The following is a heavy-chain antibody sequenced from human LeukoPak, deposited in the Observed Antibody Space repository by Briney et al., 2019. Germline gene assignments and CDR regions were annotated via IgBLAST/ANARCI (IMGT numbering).Heavy chain of an antibody. CDR2: IYYSGST. Sequence: SETLSLTCTVSGGSISSYYWSWIRQPPGKGLEWIGYIYYSGSTNYNPSLKSRVAISVDTSKNQFSLKLSSVTAADTAVYYCARDYCSGGSCNVDYWGQGTLVTVSS. CDR3: ARDYCSGGSCNVDY. J-gene: IGHJ4*02. CDR1: GGSISSYY. V-gene: IGHV4-59*01. D-gene: IGHD2-15*01.